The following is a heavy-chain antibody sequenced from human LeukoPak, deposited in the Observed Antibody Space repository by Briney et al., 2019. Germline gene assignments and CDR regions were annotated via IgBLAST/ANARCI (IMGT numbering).Heavy chain of an antibody. V-gene: IGHV3-9*03. D-gene: IGHD5-24*01. Sequence: GGSLRLSCAASGFTFDDYAMHWVRLVPGKGLEWVSGISWNSGYIGYADSVRGQFTLSRDNAKNSLYLQMNSLRPEDMALYYRARGTATGGRLDYWGQGTLVTVSS. CDR1: GFTFDDYA. J-gene: IGHJ4*02. CDR3: ARGTATGGRLDY. CDR2: ISWNSGYI.